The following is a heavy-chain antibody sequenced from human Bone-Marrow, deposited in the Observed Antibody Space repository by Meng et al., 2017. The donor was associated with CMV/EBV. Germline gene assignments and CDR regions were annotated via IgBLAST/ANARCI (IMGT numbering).Heavy chain of an antibody. CDR1: GYRFKSYW. CDR2: IYPGDSDT. J-gene: IGHJ4*02. V-gene: IGHV5-51*01. CDR3: ARRDPGVFLFDF. D-gene: IGHD2/OR15-2a*01. Sequence: GASLKISCSGSGYRFKSYWVAWVRQMPGKGLEWMGIIYPGDSDTRYSLSFQGQVTISADKSISTVYLQWSSLKASDTATYYCARRDPGVFLFDFWGPGTLVTFSS.